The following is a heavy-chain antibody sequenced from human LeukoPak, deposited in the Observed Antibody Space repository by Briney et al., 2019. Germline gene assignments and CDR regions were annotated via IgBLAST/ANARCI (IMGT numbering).Heavy chain of an antibody. CDR2: IYYSGST. J-gene: IGHJ3*02. D-gene: IGHD4-23*01. CDR1: GGSIDSYY. CDR3: ARGGTAVIAPYAFDI. Sequence: SETLSLTCTVSGGSIDSYYWSWIRQPPGKGLEWIGYIYYSGSTNCNPSVKSRVAMSVDTSKKQFSLKLSSLTAADTAVYYCARGGTAVIAPYAFDIWGQGTMVTVSS. V-gene: IGHV4-59*01.